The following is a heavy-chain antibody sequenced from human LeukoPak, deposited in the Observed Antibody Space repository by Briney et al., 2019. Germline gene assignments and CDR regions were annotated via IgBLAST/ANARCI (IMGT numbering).Heavy chain of an antibody. Sequence: ASVKVSCKASGYTFTSYAMHWVRQAPGQRLEWMGGINAGNGNTKYSQKFQGRVTITRDTSASTAYMELSSLRSEDTAVYYCARDHLIDSYYYGMDVWGQGTTVTVSS. CDR2: INAGNGNT. CDR3: ARDHLIDSYYYGMDV. J-gene: IGHJ6*02. CDR1: GYTFTSYA. D-gene: IGHD2-21*01. V-gene: IGHV1-3*01.